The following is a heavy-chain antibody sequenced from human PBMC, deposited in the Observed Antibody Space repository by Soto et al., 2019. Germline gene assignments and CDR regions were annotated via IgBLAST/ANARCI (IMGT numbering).Heavy chain of an antibody. V-gene: IGHV4-59*08. CDR2: INYSGT. Sequence: QVQLQESGPGLVEPSETLSLTCTVSGGSISSDYWSWIRQSPGKGLEWIGYINYSGTNYNPSLKSRVTISLDTSKNQFSLKLYSVTAADTAVYYCARRGVAATGISYWYFDLWGRGTLVTVSS. CDR1: GGSISSDY. J-gene: IGHJ2*01. CDR3: ARRGVAATGISYWYFDL. D-gene: IGHD6-13*01.